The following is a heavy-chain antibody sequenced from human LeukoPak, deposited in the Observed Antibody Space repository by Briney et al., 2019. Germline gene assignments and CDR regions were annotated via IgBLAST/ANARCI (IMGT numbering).Heavy chain of an antibody. Sequence: AGSLRLSCAASGFTFSNAWMSWVRQAPGKGLEWVGPIKSKTAGRTTEYATPVKGRVTISRDNSKNTLYLQMNSLKTEDTAVYYCTTVRVGGITLFYWGQGTLVTVSS. V-gene: IGHV3-15*01. CDR3: TTVRVGGITLFY. CDR1: GFTFSNAW. CDR2: IKSKTAGRTT. D-gene: IGHD3-22*01. J-gene: IGHJ4*02.